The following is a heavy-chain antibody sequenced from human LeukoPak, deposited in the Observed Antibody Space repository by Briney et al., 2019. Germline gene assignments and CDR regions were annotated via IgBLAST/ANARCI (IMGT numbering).Heavy chain of an antibody. D-gene: IGHD3-10*01. J-gene: IGHJ4*02. CDR3: ARDSIFLEKPHYYGSGSPNLYFDY. CDR2: INPSGGST. Sequence: ASVKVSCKASGYTFTSYYMHWVRQAPGQGLEWMGMINPSGGSTSYAQKFQGRVTMTRDTSTSTVYMELSSLRSEDTAVYYCARDSIFLEKPHYYGSGSPNLYFDYWGQGTLVTVSS. CDR1: GYTFTSYY. V-gene: IGHV1-46*01.